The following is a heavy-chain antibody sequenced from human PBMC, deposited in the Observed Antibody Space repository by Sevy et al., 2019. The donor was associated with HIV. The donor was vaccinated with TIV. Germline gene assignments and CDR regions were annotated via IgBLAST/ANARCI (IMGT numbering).Heavy chain of an antibody. V-gene: IGHV3-30*02. D-gene: IGHD3-9*01. CDR3: MKTPLGRVSGTGY. CDR2: IRFDGSAK. J-gene: IGHJ4*02. Sequence: GGFLRLSCAASGFTFSRSGMHWVRQAPGKGLEWLTFIRFDGSAKYYADSVKGRFTISIDNSKNTLYFQMNSLRPEDTAVYYCMKTPLGRVSGTGYWGQGTLVTVSS. CDR1: GFTFSRSG.